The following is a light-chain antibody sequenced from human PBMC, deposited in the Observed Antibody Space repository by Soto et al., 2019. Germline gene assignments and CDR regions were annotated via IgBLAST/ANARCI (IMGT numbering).Light chain of an antibody. J-gene: IGKJ4*01. V-gene: IGKV1-27*01. CDR1: LGIIDY. CDR3: QKYNSGPLT. Sequence: DIEMTQSPSSLSASVGDRVTITCRASLGIIDYLAWYQQKPGKVPKLLIYAASTLQTGVPSRFSGSGSRTDFTLTISNLQPEDVATYYCQKYNSGPLTFGGGTKVEIK. CDR2: AAS.